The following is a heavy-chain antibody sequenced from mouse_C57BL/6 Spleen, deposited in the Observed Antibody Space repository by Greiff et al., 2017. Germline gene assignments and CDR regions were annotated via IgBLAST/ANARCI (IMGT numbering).Heavy chain of an antibody. D-gene: IGHD3-3*01. V-gene: IGHV5-17*01. J-gene: IGHJ2*01. CDR1: GFTFSDYG. Sequence: EVKLVESGGGLVKPGGSLTLSCAASGFTFSDYGMHWVSQAPEKGLEWVAYISSGSSTNYYAHTVKGRFIISRDNAKNTLFLQMTSLRSEDTAMYYCARGGWAFDYWGQGTTLTVSS. CDR2: ISSGSSTN. CDR3: ARGGWAFDY.